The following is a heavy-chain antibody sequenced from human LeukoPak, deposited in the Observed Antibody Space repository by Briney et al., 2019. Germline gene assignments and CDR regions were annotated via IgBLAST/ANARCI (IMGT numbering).Heavy chain of an antibody. D-gene: IGHD2-2*01. Sequence: ASVKVSCKASGYTFTSYGISWVRQAPGQGLEWMGWMNPNSGNTGYAQKFQGRVTITRNTSISAAYMELSSLRSEDTAVYYCARGRRKGSCSSTSCYYFDYWGQGTLVTVSS. V-gene: IGHV1-8*03. CDR2: MNPNSGNT. J-gene: IGHJ4*02. CDR3: ARGRRKGSCSSTSCYYFDY. CDR1: GYTFTSYG.